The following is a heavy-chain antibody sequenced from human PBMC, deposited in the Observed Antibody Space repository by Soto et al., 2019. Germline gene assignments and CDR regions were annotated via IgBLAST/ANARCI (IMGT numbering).Heavy chain of an antibody. D-gene: IGHD6-6*01. CDR3: AREFSNSPEAFDS. Sequence: SETLSLTCAVSGGSVNSYDYYWSWIRHRPGRGLEWIGYIYYTGSTNYNPSLKSRVTISVDTSRNQFSLKLSSVTAADTAVYYCAREFSNSPEAFDSWGQGSLVTVS. CDR1: GGSVNSYDYY. CDR2: IYYTGST. J-gene: IGHJ4*02. V-gene: IGHV4-61*08.